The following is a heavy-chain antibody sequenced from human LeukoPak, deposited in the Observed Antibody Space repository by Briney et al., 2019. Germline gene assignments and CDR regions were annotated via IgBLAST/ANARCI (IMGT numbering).Heavy chain of an antibody. CDR3: ARGDIVATLDW. J-gene: IGHJ4*02. D-gene: IGHD5-12*01. V-gene: IGHV3-7*01. Sequence: GGSLRLSCAASGFTFSSCWMSWVRQAPGKGLEWVANIKQDGSEKYYVDSVKGRFTISRDNTKNSLYLQMNSLRAEDTAVYYCARGDIVATLDWWGQGTLVTVSS. CDR1: GFTFSSCW. CDR2: IKQDGSEK.